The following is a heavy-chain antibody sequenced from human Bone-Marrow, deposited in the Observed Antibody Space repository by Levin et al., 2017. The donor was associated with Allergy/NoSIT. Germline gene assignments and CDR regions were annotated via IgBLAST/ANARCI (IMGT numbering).Heavy chain of an antibody. D-gene: IGHD6-13*01. CDR1: GFTFSSYA. J-gene: IGHJ4*02. Sequence: ETLSLTCAASGFTFSSYAMTWVRQAPGKGLEWVSAISGSGGSTYYADSVKGRFTISRDNSKNTLYLQMNSLRAEDTAVYYCAKDRGSSWPGDFDYWGQGTLVTVSS. CDR3: AKDRGSSWPGDFDY. CDR2: ISGSGGST. V-gene: IGHV3-23*01.